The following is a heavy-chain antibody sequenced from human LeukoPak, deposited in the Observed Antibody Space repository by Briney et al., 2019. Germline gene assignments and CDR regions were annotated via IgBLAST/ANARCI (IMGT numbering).Heavy chain of an antibody. Sequence: SETLSLTCTVSGGSISSYYWSWIRQPPGKGLEWIGYIYYSGSTNYNPSLKSRVTISVDTSKNQFSPKLSSVTAADTAVYYCARTESTTIAFDIWGQGTMVTVSS. J-gene: IGHJ3*02. V-gene: IGHV4-59*01. D-gene: IGHD4-11*01. CDR2: IYYSGST. CDR1: GGSISSYY. CDR3: ARTESTTIAFDI.